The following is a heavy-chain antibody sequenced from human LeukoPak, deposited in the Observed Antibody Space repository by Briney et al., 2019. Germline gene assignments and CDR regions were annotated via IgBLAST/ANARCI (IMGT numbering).Heavy chain of an antibody. J-gene: IGHJ6*04. CDR3: AELGITMIGGV. CDR2: ISSSGSTI. D-gene: IGHD3-10*02. CDR1: GFTFSRSW. Sequence: GGSLRLSCAASGFTFSRSWMTWVRQAPGKGLEWVSYISSSGSTIYYADSVKGRFTISRDNAKNSLYLQMNSLRAEDTAVYYCAELGITMIGGVWGKGTTVTISS. V-gene: IGHV3-48*03.